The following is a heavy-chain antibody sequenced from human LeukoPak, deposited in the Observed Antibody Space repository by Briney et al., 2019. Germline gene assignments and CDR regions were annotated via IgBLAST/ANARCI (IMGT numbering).Heavy chain of an antibody. D-gene: IGHD3-10*01. V-gene: IGHV1-18*01. CDR1: GYTFTSYG. J-gene: IGHJ6*02. CDR2: ISAYNGNT. Sequence: ASVKVSCKASGYTFTSYGISWVRQAPGQGLEWMGWISAYNGNTNYAQKLQGRVTVTTDTSTSTAYMELRSLRSDDTAVYYCARDGGPSGSYYHRYYYGMDVWGQGTTVTVSS. CDR3: ARDGGPSGSYYHRYYYGMDV.